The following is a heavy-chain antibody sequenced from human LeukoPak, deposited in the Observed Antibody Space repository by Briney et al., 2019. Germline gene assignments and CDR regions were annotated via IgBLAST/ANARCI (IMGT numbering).Heavy chain of an antibody. CDR2: IIPILGIA. J-gene: IGHJ4*02. D-gene: IGHD6-19*01. Sequence: SVKASCKASGGTFSSYAISWVRQAPGQGLEWMGRIIPILGIANYAQKFQGRVTITADKSTSTAYMELSSLRSEDTAVYYCARELAIAVAGFDYWGQGTLVTVSS. CDR3: ARELAIAVAGFDY. V-gene: IGHV1-69*04. CDR1: GGTFSSYA.